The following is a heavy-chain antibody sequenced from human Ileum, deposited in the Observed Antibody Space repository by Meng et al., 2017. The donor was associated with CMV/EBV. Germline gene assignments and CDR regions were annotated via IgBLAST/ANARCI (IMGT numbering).Heavy chain of an antibody. CDR1: GGSFSTNT. D-gene: IGHD2-15*01. Sequence: VSCKPSGGSFSTNTSTWVRQAPGQGPEWMGRIVPYIGIPNYAQNFQGRVTISADKSTTTAYLELGSLRVEDTGVYYCVREGITPFDYWGQGTLVTVSS. J-gene: IGHJ4*02. V-gene: IGHV1-69*04. CDR3: VREGITPFDY. CDR2: IVPYIGIP.